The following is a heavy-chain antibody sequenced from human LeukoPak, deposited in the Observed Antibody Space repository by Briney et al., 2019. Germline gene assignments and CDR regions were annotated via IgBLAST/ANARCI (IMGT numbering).Heavy chain of an antibody. D-gene: IGHD1-1*01. Sequence: PSETLSLTCTVSGGSISSGDYYWSWIRQPPGRGLEWIGYIYYSGSTYYNPSLKSRVTISVDTSKNQFSLKLSSVTAADTAVYYCASQELESSAFDSWGQGTMVTVSS. J-gene: IGHJ3*02. CDR3: ASQELESSAFDS. V-gene: IGHV4-30-4*08. CDR2: IYYSGST. CDR1: GGSISSGDYY.